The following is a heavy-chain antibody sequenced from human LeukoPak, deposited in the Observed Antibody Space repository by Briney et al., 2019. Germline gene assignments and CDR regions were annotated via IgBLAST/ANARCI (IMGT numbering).Heavy chain of an antibody. J-gene: IGHJ6*02. Sequence: SETLSLACTVSGGSISSISSNNYHWGWIGQPPGQGLEWIGSIYYSGSTYYNPSLKSRVTISVDTSKNQFSLKLSSVTAADTALYYCAREMGVVTAHGIDVWGQGTTVTVSS. CDR2: IYYSGST. CDR3: AREMGVVTAHGIDV. V-gene: IGHV4-39*02. CDR1: GGSISSISSNNYH. D-gene: IGHD4-23*01.